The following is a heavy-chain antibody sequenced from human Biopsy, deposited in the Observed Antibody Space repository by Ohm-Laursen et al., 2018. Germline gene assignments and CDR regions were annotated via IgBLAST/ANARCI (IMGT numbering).Heavy chain of an antibody. CDR2: IYHSGTT. Sequence: SHTLSLTCTVSGVSISVDGYYWAWIRQLPGKGLDWIGYIYHSGTTYYNPSLKSRLTMSVDTTKNEFSLRLRSVTAANTAVYFCATFRASWDTTQGGDYWGQGTLVTVSS. V-gene: IGHV4-31*03. CDR1: GVSISVDGYY. CDR3: ATFRASWDTTQGGDY. D-gene: IGHD1-26*01. J-gene: IGHJ4*02.